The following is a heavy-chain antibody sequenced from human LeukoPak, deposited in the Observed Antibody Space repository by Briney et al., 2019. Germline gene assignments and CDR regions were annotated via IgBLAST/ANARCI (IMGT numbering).Heavy chain of an antibody. CDR2: ISGSGGST. V-gene: IGHV3-23*01. Sequence: GGSLRLSCAASGFTFSSYGMSWVRQAPGKGLEWVSAISGSGGSTYYADSVKGRFTISRDNSKNTLYLQMNSLRAEDTAVYYCAKALGGNSQAAAFHIWGQGTMVTVSS. D-gene: IGHD4-23*01. CDR3: AKALGGNSQAAAFHI. J-gene: IGHJ3*02. CDR1: GFTFSSYG.